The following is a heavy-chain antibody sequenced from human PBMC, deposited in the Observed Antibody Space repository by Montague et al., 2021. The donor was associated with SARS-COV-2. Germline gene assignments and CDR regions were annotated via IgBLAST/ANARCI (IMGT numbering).Heavy chain of an antibody. CDR1: GSTFSSYW. J-gene: IGHJ3*02. V-gene: IGHV3-74*01. CDR2: MNSDGSSR. D-gene: IGHD3-3*01. CDR3: TKGGYYRFDAFDI. Sequence: SLRLSCAASGSTFSSYWMHWVRQAPGKGLVWVSHMNSDGSSRGYADAVRGRFTISRDNAKNTLYLEMSSLRAEDTAVYYCTKGGYYRFDAFDIWGQGTMVTVSS.